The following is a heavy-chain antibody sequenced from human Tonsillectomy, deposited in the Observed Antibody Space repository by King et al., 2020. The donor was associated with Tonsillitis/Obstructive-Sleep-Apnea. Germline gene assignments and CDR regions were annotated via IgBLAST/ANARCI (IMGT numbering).Heavy chain of an antibody. D-gene: IGHD3-10*01. Sequence: VQLVESGGGLVKPGGSLRLSCAASGFTFSDYYMSWIRQAPGKGLEWVSYISSSSSYTNYADSVKGRFTISRDNAKNSLYLQMNSLRAEDTAVYYCASFMVQGVIRDAFDIWGQGTMVTVSS. V-gene: IGHV3-11*05. J-gene: IGHJ3*02. CDR3: ASFMVQGVIRDAFDI. CDR2: ISSSSSYT. CDR1: GFTFSDYY.